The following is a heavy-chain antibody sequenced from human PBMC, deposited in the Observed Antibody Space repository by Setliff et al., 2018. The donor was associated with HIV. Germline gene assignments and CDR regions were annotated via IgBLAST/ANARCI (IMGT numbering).Heavy chain of an antibody. J-gene: IGHJ1*01. D-gene: IGHD3-3*01. Sequence: GASVKVSCKASGYTFTGYYMHWVRQAPGEGLEWIGIITPFGGSTYYAQKFQGRVTLTMDTSTSTFYMELSSLRFEDTAVYYCAIGAWNTVIGAALPSYFEHWGQGTLVTVSS. CDR1: GYTFTGYY. V-gene: IGHV1-46*01. CDR2: ITPFGGST. CDR3: AIGAWNTVIGAALPSYFEH.